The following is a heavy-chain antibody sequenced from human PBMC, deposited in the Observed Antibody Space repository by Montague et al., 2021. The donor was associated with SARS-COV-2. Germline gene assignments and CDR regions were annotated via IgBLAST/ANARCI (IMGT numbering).Heavy chain of an antibody. CDR1: GDSVSTNNTT. Sequence: CAISGDSVSTNNTTWNWVRQSPSGDLGWLGRTYFRSKWYNDYAVSVKSRITINPDTSKNQFSLQLKSVTPEDTAIYFCGRVFAPAGTFDFWGQGTLVTVSS. CDR3: GRVFAPAGTFDF. V-gene: IGHV6-1*01. D-gene: IGHD6-13*01. J-gene: IGHJ4*02. CDR2: TYFRSKWYN.